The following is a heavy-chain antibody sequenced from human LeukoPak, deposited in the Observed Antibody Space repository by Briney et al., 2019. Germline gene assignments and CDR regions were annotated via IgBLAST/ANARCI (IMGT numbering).Heavy chain of an antibody. D-gene: IGHD4-11*01. V-gene: IGHV3-30-3*01. J-gene: IGHJ4*02. Sequence: GGSLRLSCAASGFTFSSYAMHWVRQAPGKGLEWVAVISYDGSNKYYADSVKGRFTISRDNSKNTLYLQMNSLRAEDTAVYYCARAKLQYYFDYWGQGTLVTVSS. CDR2: ISYDGSNK. CDR1: GFTFSSYA. CDR3: ARAKLQYYFDY.